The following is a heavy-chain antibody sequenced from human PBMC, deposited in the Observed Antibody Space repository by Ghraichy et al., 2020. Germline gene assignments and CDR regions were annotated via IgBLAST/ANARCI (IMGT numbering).Heavy chain of an antibody. Sequence: SVKVSCKASGGTFSTYEISWVRQAPGQGLEWMGGIIPMFGIANYAQKFQGRVTITADKSTSTAYMEVSSLRSEDTAVYYCATQDGGAKGLYFQHWGQGTLVSVSS. J-gene: IGHJ1*01. V-gene: IGHV1-69*10. CDR1: GGTFSTYE. CDR2: IIPMFGIA. CDR3: ATQDGGAKGLYFQH.